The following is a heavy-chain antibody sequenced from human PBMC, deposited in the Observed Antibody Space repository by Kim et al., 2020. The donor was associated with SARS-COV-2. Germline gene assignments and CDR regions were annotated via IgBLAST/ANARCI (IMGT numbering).Heavy chain of an antibody. CDR1: GFTFSSYA. V-gene: IGHV3-23*01. J-gene: IGHJ4*02. D-gene: IGHD3-10*01. CDR2: ICGSGGST. Sequence: GGSLRLSCAASGFTFSSYAMRWVRQAPGKGLEWVSAICGSGGSTYYADSVKGRFTISRDNSKNTLYLQMNSLRAEDTAVYYCAKERTLQGFGELLGIFDDWGQGTPVTVSS. CDR3: AKERTLQGFGELLGIFDD.